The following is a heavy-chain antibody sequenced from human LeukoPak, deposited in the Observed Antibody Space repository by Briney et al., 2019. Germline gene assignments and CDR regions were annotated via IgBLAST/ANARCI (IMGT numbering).Heavy chain of an antibody. CDR3: ARVVVVVDSGMDV. D-gene: IGHD2-2*01. CDR2: IKQDGSEK. J-gene: IGHJ6*02. Sequence: GGSLRLSCAASGFTFSSYWMSWVRKAPGKGLEWVANIKQDGSEKYYVDSVKGRFTISRDNAKNSLYLQMNSLRAEDTAVYYCARVVVVVDSGMDVWGQGTTVTVSS. CDR1: GFTFSSYW. V-gene: IGHV3-7*01.